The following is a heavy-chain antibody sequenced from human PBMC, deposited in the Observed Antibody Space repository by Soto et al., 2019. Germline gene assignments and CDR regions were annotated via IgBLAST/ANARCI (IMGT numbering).Heavy chain of an antibody. V-gene: IGHV4-39*01. CDR1: GGSISSSSYY. CDR2: IYYSGNT. CDR3: ASGPRFLVY. J-gene: IGHJ4*02. Sequence: SETLSLTCTVSGGSISSSSYYWGWIRQPPGKGLEWIGSIYYSGNTYYNPSLKSRVTISVDTSKNRFSLKLSSVTAADTAVYYCASGPRFLVYWGQGTLVTVSS. D-gene: IGHD3-3*01.